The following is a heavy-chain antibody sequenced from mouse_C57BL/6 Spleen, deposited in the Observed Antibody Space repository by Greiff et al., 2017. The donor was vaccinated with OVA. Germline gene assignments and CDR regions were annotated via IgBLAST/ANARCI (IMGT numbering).Heavy chain of an antibody. V-gene: IGHV5-17*01. CDR2: ISSGSSTI. CDR3: TTYGSSGGY. Sequence: EVKLMESGGGLVKPGGSLKLSCAASGFTFSDYGMHWVRQAPEKGLEWVAYISSGSSTIYYADTVKGRFTISRDNAKNTLILQLTSLRSEDTAMYYCTTYGSSGGYWGQGTTLTVSS. J-gene: IGHJ2*01. D-gene: IGHD1-1*01. CDR1: GFTFSDYG.